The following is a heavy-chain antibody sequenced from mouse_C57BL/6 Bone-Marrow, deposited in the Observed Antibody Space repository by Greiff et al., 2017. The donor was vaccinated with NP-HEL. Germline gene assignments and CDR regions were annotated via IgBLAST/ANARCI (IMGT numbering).Heavy chain of an antibody. CDR2: IDPENGDT. CDR3: TTRGNPPMDY. CDR1: GFNIKDDY. D-gene: IGHD2-1*01. J-gene: IGHJ4*01. Sequence: EVQLHQSGAELVRPGASVKLSCTASGFNIKDDYMHWVKQRPEQGLEGIGWIDPENGDTEYASKFQGKATITADTSSNTAYLQLSSLTSEDTAVYYCTTRGNPPMDYWGQGTSVTVSS. V-gene: IGHV14-4*01.